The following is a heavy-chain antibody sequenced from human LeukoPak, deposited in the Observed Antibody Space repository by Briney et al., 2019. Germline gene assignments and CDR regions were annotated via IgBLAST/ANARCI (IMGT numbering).Heavy chain of an antibody. V-gene: IGHV4-4*07. CDR1: GGSIGTYY. D-gene: IGHD7-27*01. J-gene: IGHJ4*02. CDR2: IFTTGGA. Sequence: SETLSLTCTVSGGSIGTYYWRWIRQPAGKGLEWIGRIFTTGGANYNPSLKSRITMSLDTSKNLFSLKLNSVTAADTAVYYCVRDGSSWGLLWGQGALVTVSS. CDR3: VRDGSSWGLL.